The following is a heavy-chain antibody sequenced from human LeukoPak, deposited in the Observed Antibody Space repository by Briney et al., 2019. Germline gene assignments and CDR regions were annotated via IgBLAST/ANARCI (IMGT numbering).Heavy chain of an antibody. V-gene: IGHV3-53*01. CDR2: IYNSGTT. CDR1: GFSVSTNY. CDR3: AKRLLYSYGPGFDY. Sequence: GGSLRLTCAASGFSVSTNYMSWVRQAPGKGLEWVAVIYNSGTTKYADSVKGRFTISRDNSRTTLYLQMNSLRAEDTAVYYCAKRLLYSYGPGFDYWGQGTLVTVSS. J-gene: IGHJ4*02. D-gene: IGHD5-18*01.